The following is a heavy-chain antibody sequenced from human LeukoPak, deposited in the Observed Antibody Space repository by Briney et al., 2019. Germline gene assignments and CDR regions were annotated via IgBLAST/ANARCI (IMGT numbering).Heavy chain of an antibody. CDR3: ARGARGYSYGYDY. V-gene: IGHV5-51*01. D-gene: IGHD5-18*01. Sequence: GESLQISCKGSGYSFTGYWIGWVRQMPGKGLEWMGIIYPGDSDTRYSPSFQGQVTISADKSISTAYLQWSSLKASDTAMYYCARGARGYSYGYDYWGQGTLVTVSS. CDR2: IYPGDSDT. J-gene: IGHJ4*02. CDR1: GYSFTGYW.